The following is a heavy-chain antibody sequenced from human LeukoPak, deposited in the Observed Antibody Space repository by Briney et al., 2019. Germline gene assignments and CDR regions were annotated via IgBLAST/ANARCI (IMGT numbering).Heavy chain of an antibody. CDR3: ARDRYDFWSGYDY. CDR1: GYTFTSYG. CDR2: ISAYYGNT. V-gene: IGHV1-18*01. Sequence: ASVQVSCKASGYTFTSYGISWVRQAPGQGLEWMGWISAYYGNTNYAQKLQGRVTMTTDTSTSTAYMELRRLRSDDTAVYYCARDRYDFWSGYDYWGQGTLVTVSS. D-gene: IGHD3-3*01. J-gene: IGHJ4*02.